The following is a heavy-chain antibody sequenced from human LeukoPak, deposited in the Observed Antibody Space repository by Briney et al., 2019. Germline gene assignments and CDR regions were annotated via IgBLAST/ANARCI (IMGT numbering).Heavy chain of an antibody. CDR1: GFTFSGYW. J-gene: IGHJ4*02. CDR2: INQDESEK. Sequence: GGSLRLSCAASGFTFSGYWMSWVRQAPGKGLEWMANINQDESEKYYVDSVKGRFTISRDNAKKSLNLQMNSLRVEDTAEYYCARGARGFDYWGQGSLVTVSS. CDR3: ARGARGFDY. V-gene: IGHV3-7*01.